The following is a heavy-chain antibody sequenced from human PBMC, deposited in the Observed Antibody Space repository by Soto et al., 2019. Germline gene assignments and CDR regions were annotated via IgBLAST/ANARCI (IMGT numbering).Heavy chain of an antibody. Sequence: GASVNVSCKAAGYAFSIYGISWVRQAPRQGPEWMGWISPKNGDINLGQTFQGRVTLTTDTSTSTAYMDLRSLRFDDTAVYYCVRDFLHYDVLSGSYSDCFDPWGQGTLVTVSS. CDR3: VRDFLHYDVLSGSYSDCFDP. V-gene: IGHV1-18*01. CDR1: GYAFSIYG. D-gene: IGHD3-3*01. J-gene: IGHJ5*02. CDR2: ISPKNGDI.